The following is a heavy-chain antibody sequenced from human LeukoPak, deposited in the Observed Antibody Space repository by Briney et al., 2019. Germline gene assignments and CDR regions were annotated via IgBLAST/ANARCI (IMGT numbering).Heavy chain of an antibody. Sequence: ASVKVSCKASGYTFTSYYMHWVRQAPGQGLEWMGIINPSGGSTSYAQKFQGRVTMTRDMSTSTVYMELSSLRSEDTAVYYWGRNRPEDMPHVFFDIWGKGTMVTVS. CDR1: GYTFTSYY. CDR2: INPSGGST. D-gene: IGHD2-2*01. CDR3: GRNRPEDMPHVFFDI. V-gene: IGHV1-46*01. J-gene: IGHJ3*02.